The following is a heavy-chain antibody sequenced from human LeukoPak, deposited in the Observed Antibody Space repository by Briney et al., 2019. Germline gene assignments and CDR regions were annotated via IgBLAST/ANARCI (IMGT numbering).Heavy chain of an antibody. D-gene: IGHD6-19*01. CDR2: ISYDGSNK. Sequence: GGSLRLSCAASGFTFSSYAMHWVRQAPGKGLEWVAVISYDGSNKYYADSVEGRFTISRDNSKNTLYLQMNSLRAEDTAVYYCARDMWADSGEQWRFFYAFDIWGQGTMVTVSS. CDR1: GFTFSSYA. CDR3: ARDMWADSGEQWRFFYAFDI. V-gene: IGHV3-30-3*01. J-gene: IGHJ3*02.